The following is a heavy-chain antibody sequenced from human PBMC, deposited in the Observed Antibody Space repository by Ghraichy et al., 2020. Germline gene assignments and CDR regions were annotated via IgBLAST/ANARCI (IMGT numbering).Heavy chain of an antibody. CDR3: ATTGIAAAANTAFDY. D-gene: IGHD6-13*01. CDR2: IYTSGST. J-gene: IGHJ4*02. Sequence: SETLSLTCTVAGGSISSYFWNWIRQPAGKGLEWIGRIYTSGSTNYNPSLKSRVTLSVDSSKKQFSLKLTSVTAADTAVYYCATTGIAAAANTAFDYWGQGTLVTVSS. V-gene: IGHV4-4*07. CDR1: GGSISSYF.